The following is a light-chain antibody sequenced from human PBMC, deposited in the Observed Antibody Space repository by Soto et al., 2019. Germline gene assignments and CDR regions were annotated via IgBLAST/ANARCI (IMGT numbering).Light chain of an antibody. J-gene: IGKJ4*01. CDR1: QSLSGW. V-gene: IGKV1-5*03. CDR3: QQYPSYPLT. CDR2: MAS. Sequence: DIQMTQSPSTLSASVGDRVTITCRASQSLSGWLAWYQQKSGKAPKLLIYMASTLQSGVPSRFSGTGSGTEFTLTIRSLQPDDFAPYYCQQYPSYPLTFGGGTKVGIK.